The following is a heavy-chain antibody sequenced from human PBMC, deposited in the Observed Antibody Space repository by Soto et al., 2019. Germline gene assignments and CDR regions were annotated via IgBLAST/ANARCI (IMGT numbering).Heavy chain of an antibody. CDR3: ARVGTGGYYFDY. Sequence: SETLSLTCAVYGGSFSGYYWSWIRQPPGKGLEWIGEINHSGSTNYNPSLKSRFTISVDTSKNHFSLKRTSVTAADTAVYYCARVGTGGYYFDYWGQGTLVTVSS. V-gene: IGHV4-34*01. CDR2: INHSGST. J-gene: IGHJ4*02. CDR1: GGSFSGYY. D-gene: IGHD7-27*01.